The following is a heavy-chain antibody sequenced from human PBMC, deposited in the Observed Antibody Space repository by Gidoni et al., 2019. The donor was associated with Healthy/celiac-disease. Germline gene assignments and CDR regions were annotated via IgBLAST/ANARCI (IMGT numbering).Heavy chain of an antibody. J-gene: IGHJ3*02. V-gene: IGHV3-23*01. Sequence: EVQLLESGGGWVQPGGSLRLSCAASGFTFSSDALSWVRQAPGKGLGWVSAISGSCGSTYYADSVKCLFTISRDNSKNTLYLQMNSLRAEDTAVYYCAKMGAVECLPHILGAFDIWGQGTMVTVSS. CDR3: AKMGAVECLPHILGAFDI. CDR1: GFTFSSDA. D-gene: IGHD3-16*01. CDR2: ISGSCGST.